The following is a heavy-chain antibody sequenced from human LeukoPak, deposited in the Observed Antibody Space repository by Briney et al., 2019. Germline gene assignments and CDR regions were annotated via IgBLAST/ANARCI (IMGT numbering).Heavy chain of an antibody. D-gene: IGHD3-22*01. Sequence: SETLSLTCAVSGGSISSGGYSWSWIRQPPGKGLEWIGYIYHSGSTYYNPSLKSRVTISVDRSKNQFSLKLSSVTAADTAVYYCAGDYYDGSGEGIYYYGMDVWGQGTTVTVSS. J-gene: IGHJ6*02. CDR2: IYHSGST. CDR3: AGDYYDGSGEGIYYYGMDV. V-gene: IGHV4-30-2*01. CDR1: GGSISSGGYS.